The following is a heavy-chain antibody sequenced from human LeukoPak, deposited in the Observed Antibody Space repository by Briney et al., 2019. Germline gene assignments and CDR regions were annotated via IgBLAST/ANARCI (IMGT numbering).Heavy chain of an antibody. J-gene: IGHJ5*02. Sequence: GRSLRRSCAASGFTFSSYAMHWVRQAPGKGLEWVAVISYDGSNKYYADSVKGRFTISRDNSKNTLYLQMNSLRAEDTAVYYCAKARNWKYNWFDPWGQGTLVTVSS. D-gene: IGHD1-1*01. CDR1: GFTFSSYA. V-gene: IGHV3-30*18. CDR3: AKARNWKYNWFDP. CDR2: ISYDGSNK.